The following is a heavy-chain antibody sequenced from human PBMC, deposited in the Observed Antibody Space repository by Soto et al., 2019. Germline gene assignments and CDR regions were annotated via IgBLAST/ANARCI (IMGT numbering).Heavy chain of an antibody. CDR3: AREVVTTQWFFDN. V-gene: IGHV3-30-3*01. Sequence: ESGGGVVQPGGSLRLSCSTSGFTFSSHSMHWFRQAPGRGLEWVAVISSAGGLQFYADSVRGRFTISRDNSKNTLYLQMNSLRDEDTALYYCAREVVTTQWFFDNWGQGILVAVSS. D-gene: IGHD2-8*01. CDR2: ISSAGGLQ. J-gene: IGHJ4*02. CDR1: GFTFSSHS.